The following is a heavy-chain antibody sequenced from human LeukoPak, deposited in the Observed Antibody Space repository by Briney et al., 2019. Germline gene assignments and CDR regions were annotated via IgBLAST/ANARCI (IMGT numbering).Heavy chain of an antibody. D-gene: IGHD2-2*02. CDR3: ARADCSSTSCYKRYADYYYGMDV. Sequence: SETLSLTCTVSGGSLSSYDYYWMWLRQPPGTGLEWLGYIYYSGSTYYNPSLKSRVTISVDTSKTQFSLKLSSVTAADTAVYYCARADCSSTSCYKRYADYYYGMDVWGQGTTVTVSS. CDR2: IYYSGST. J-gene: IGHJ6*02. V-gene: IGHV4-30-4*01. CDR1: GGSLSSYDYY.